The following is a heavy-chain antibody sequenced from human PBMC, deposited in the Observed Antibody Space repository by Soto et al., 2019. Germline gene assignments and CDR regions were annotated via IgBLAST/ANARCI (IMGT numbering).Heavy chain of an antibody. CDR3: ARGGYSSTNRYYYYGMDV. CDR2: ISYDGSNK. CDR1: GFTFSSYA. V-gene: IGHV3-30-3*01. J-gene: IGHJ6*02. D-gene: IGHD6-13*01. Sequence: QVQLVESGGGVVQPGRSLRLSCAASGFTFSSYAMHWVRQAPGKGLEWVAVISYDGSNKYYADSVKGRFTISRDNSKNTLYLQMNSLRAEDTAVYYCARGGYSSTNRYYYYGMDVWGQGTTVTVSS.